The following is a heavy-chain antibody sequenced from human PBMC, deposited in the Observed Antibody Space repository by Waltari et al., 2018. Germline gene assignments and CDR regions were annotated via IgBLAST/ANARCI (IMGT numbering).Heavy chain of an antibody. Sequence: QVQLPESGPGLVKPSETLSLTCAVSGYSISSGYYWVWIRQPPGKGLAWIGSIYHSGSTYYNPSHKSRVTISVDTSKSQFSRRLSSVTAADTAVYYCARRIAAAGNFDYWGQGTLVTVSS. CDR2: IYHSGST. CDR1: GYSISSGYY. D-gene: IGHD6-13*01. CDR3: ARRIAAAGNFDY. J-gene: IGHJ4*02. V-gene: IGHV4-38-2*01.